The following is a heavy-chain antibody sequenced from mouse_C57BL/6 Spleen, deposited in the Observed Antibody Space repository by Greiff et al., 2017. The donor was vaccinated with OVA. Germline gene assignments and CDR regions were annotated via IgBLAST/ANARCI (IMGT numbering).Heavy chain of an antibody. D-gene: IGHD2-4*01. V-gene: IGHV5-6*02. CDR1: GFTFSSYG. J-gene: IGHJ2*01. Sequence: EVMLVESGGDLVKPGGSLKLSCAASGFTFSSYGMSWVRQTPDKRLEWVATISSGGSYTYYPDSVKGRFTISRDNAKNTLYLQMSSLKSEDTAMYYCARRGYYDYDGGDFDYWGQGTTLTVSS. CDR3: ARRGYYDYDGGDFDY. CDR2: ISSGGSYT.